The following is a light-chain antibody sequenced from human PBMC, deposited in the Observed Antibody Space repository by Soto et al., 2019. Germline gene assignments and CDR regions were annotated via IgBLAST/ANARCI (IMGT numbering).Light chain of an antibody. CDR1: SGHSSYA. V-gene: IGLV4-69*02. CDR3: QTWGTYVV. J-gene: IGLJ2*01. CDR2: VNSDGSH. Sequence: QLVLTQSPSASASLGASVKFTCTLSSGHSSYAIAWHQQQPEKGPRYLMKVNSDGSHSKGDGIPDRFSGSSSGAERYLTISSLQSEDEADYYCQTWGTYVVFGGGTKVTVL.